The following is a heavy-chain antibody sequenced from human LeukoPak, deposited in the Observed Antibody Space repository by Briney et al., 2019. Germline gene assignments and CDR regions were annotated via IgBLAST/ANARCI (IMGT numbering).Heavy chain of an antibody. CDR1: GFTFSSYG. J-gene: IGHJ4*02. V-gene: IGHV3-30*02. D-gene: IGHD3-10*01. CDR3: ARDYGSGSYFDY. Sequence: GGSLRLSCEASGFTFSSYGMNWVRQAPGKGLEWVAFIRYDGSNKYYTDSVKGRFTISRDNSNNTLYLQMNSLRAEDTAVYYCARDYGSGSYFDYWGQGTLVTVSS. CDR2: IRYDGSNK.